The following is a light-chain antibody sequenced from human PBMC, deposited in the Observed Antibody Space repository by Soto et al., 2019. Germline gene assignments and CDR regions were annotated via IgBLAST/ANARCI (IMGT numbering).Light chain of an antibody. CDR2: DII. V-gene: IGLV2-14*03. J-gene: IGLJ1*01. Sequence: QSALTQPASVSGSPGQSITISCTGTSSDVGAYIFVSWYQQHPGKAPKLMIYDIINRPSGVSNRFSGSTSGNTASLTISGLQAEDEADYYCVSFTTSRSNVFGTGTKLTVL. CDR1: SSDVGAYIF. CDR3: VSFTTSRSNV.